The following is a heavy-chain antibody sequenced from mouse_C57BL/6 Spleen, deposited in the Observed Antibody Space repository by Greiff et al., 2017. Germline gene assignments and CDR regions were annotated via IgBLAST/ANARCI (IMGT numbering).Heavy chain of an antibody. CDR2: IDPSDSYT. D-gene: IGHD1-1*01. J-gene: IGHJ4*01. CDR3: ARWGYYGSSSYAMDY. CDR1: GYTFTSYW. V-gene: IGHV1-69*01. Sequence: QVQLQQPGAELVMPGASVKLSCKASGYTFTSYWMHWVKQRPGQGLEWIGEIDPSDSYTNYNQKFKGKSTLTVDKSSSTAYMQLSSLTSEDSAVYYCARWGYYGSSSYAMDYWGQGTSVTVSS.